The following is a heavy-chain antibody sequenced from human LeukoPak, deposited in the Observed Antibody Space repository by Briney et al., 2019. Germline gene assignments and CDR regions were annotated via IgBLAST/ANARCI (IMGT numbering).Heavy chain of an antibody. CDR1: GFTFSSNW. CDR2: ISYDGSNK. J-gene: IGHJ1*01. V-gene: IGHV3-30*18. D-gene: IGHD1-26*01. Sequence: QSGGSLRLSCAASGFTFSSNWMHWVRQAPGKGLEWVAVISYDGSNKYYADSVKGRFTISRDNSKNTLYLQMNSLRAEDTAVYYCAKPVTFEVGATQFQHWGQGTLVTVSS. CDR3: AKPVTFEVGATQFQH.